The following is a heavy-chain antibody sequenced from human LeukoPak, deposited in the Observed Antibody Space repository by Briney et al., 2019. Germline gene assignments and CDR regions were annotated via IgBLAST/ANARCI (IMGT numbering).Heavy chain of an antibody. CDR1: GGSFSSYY. D-gene: IGHD2-2*01. Sequence: PSETLSLTRTVSGGSFSSYYWSWIRQPAGKGLDWIGRIYNSGGTNYNPSLESRVTMSVDTSKNQFSLKLSSVTAADTAVYYCARAHCTATSCHHFDYWGQGALVTVSS. V-gene: IGHV4-4*07. CDR3: ARAHCTATSCHHFDY. CDR2: IYNSGGT. J-gene: IGHJ4*02.